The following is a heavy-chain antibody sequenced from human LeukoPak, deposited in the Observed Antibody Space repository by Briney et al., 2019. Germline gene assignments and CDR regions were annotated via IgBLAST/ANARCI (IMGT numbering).Heavy chain of an antibody. D-gene: IGHD3-3*01. CDR2: IYYSGNT. J-gene: IGHJ4*02. Sequence: SETLSLTCTVSGGSISRDSYYWGWIRQPPGKGLEWIGSIYYSGNTYYSPSLKSRVTMSVDTSKSQLSLKLSSVTAADTAVYYCARLWSGYRPPDYWGQGTLVTVSS. V-gene: IGHV4-39*01. CDR1: GGSISRDSYY. CDR3: ARLWSGYRPPDY.